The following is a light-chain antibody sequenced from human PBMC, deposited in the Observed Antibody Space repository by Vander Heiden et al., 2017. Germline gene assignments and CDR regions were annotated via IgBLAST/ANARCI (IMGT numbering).Light chain of an antibody. Sequence: QSVLTQPPSASGTPGHRVTISCSGSSSNIGGNTVNWYQQLPGTAPKVLIHSNNQRPSGVPDRCSGSKSGTSASLAISGLQSEDEADYYCAAWDDRLKGPVFGGGTKLTVL. CDR2: SNN. J-gene: IGLJ3*02. CDR3: AAWDDRLKGPV. CDR1: SSNIGGNT. V-gene: IGLV1-44*01.